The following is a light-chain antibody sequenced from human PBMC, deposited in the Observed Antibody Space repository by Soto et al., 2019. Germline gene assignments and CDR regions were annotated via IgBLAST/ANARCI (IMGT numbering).Light chain of an antibody. CDR2: KAS. CDR1: QSISSW. CDR3: QQSFGNPT. Sequence: DIQMTQSPSTLSASVGDRVTITCRASQSISSWLAWYQQKPGKAPKLLIYKASSLESGVPSRFSGSGSETEFTLTISSLQPDDFATYYCQQSFGNPTFGGGTKVDIK. J-gene: IGKJ4*01. V-gene: IGKV1-5*03.